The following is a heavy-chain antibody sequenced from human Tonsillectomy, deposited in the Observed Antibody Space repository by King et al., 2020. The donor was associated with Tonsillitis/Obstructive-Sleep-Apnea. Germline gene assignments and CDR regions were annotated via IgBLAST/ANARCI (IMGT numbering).Heavy chain of an antibody. V-gene: IGHV3-53*01. J-gene: IGHJ2*01. CDR1: GFTVSSNY. CDR2: IYSGGST. D-gene: IGHD2-2*03. Sequence: VQLVESGGGLIQPGGSLRLSCAASGFTVSSNYMSWVRQAPGKGLEWVSVIYSGGSTYYADSVKGRFTISRDNSKNTLYLQMNSLRAEETAVYYCARAGYCSSTSCYHNWYFDLWGRGTLVTVSS. CDR3: ARAGYCSSTSCYHNWYFDL.